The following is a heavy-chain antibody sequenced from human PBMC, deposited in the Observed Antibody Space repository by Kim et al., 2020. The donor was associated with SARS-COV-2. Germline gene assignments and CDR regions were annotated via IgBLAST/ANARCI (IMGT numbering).Heavy chain of an antibody. Sequence: KGRFTISRDNAKNSLYLQMNSLRAEDTAVYYCARDKAYCGGDCYSGAFDPWGQGTLVTVSS. CDR3: ARDKAYCGGDCYSGAFDP. D-gene: IGHD2-21*02. V-gene: IGHV3-11*05. J-gene: IGHJ5*02.